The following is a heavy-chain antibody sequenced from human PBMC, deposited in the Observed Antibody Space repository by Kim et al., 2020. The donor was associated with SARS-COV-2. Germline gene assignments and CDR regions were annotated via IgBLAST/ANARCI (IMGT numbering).Heavy chain of an antibody. CDR1: GFTFSSYD. CDR2: IGTAGDT. J-gene: IGHJ6*02. Sequence: GGSLRLSCAASGFTFSSYDMHWVRQATGKGLEWVSAIGTAGDTYYPGSVKGRFTISRENAKNSLYLQMNSLRAGDTAVYYCARDRVVTMVRGNYYYGMDVWGQGTTVTVSS. CDR3: ARDRVVTMVRGNYYYGMDV. D-gene: IGHD3-10*01. V-gene: IGHV3-13*01.